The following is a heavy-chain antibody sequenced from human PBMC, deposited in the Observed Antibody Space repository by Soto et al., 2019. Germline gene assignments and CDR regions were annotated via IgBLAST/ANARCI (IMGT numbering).Heavy chain of an antibody. CDR2: INPTSEYT. CDR3: ARQAPPGYSSD. Sequence: EASVKGSCKASGYTFTSYDINWVRQAPGQGLEWVGWINPTSEYTAHAQKFQGRVTLTREISTATAYMELSSLTSEDTAAYFCARQAPPGYSSDWGPGTQVTVSS. D-gene: IGHD2-15*01. J-gene: IGHJ4*02. CDR1: GYTFTSYD. V-gene: IGHV1-8*01.